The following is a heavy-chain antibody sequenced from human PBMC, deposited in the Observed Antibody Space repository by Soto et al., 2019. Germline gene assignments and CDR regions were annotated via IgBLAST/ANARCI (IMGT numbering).Heavy chain of an antibody. J-gene: IGHJ6*02. D-gene: IGHD1-1*01. CDR3: ASGDWSHDYYHAMDV. CDR2: VKSKADGETS. Sequence: VQLVESGGGWVRPEGPFRLSWPASVSSLSNAWMNWVRQAPGKGLEWVGGVKSKADGETSDYDVSVKDRFTISRDDSKNTLYLQMSSLRIDDTGVYFCASGDWSHDYYHAMDVWGQGTKVTVSS. CDR1: VSSLSNAW. V-gene: IGHV3-15*07.